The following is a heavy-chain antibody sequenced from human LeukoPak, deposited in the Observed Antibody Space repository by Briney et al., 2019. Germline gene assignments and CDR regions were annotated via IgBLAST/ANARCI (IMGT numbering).Heavy chain of an antibody. V-gene: IGHV4-38-2*01. Sequence: GSLRLSCAASGFTFSSYAMSWVRQAPGKGLEWVGNIFHTGHTYSKSSLKSRVTISVDASNNQFSLKLSSVTAADTAVYFCARQRCSGGNCYSRATCFDPWGQGLLVTVSS. CDR1: GFTFSSYA. CDR2: IFHTGHT. J-gene: IGHJ5*02. D-gene: IGHD2-15*01. CDR3: ARQRCSGGNCYSRATCFDP.